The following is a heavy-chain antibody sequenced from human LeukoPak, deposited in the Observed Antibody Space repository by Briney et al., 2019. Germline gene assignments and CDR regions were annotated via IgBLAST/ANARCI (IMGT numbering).Heavy chain of an antibody. CDR3: ARVRTTLTPGDS. J-gene: IGHJ1*01. V-gene: IGHV4-39*07. CDR2: IYYSGST. CDR1: GGSISSSSYY. Sequence: SETLSLTCTVSGGSISSSSYYWGWIRQPPGKGLEWIGSIYYSGSTYYNPSLKSRVTISVDTSKSQFSLKLSSVTAADTAVYYCARVRTTLTPGDSWGQGTLVIVSS. D-gene: IGHD1-1*01.